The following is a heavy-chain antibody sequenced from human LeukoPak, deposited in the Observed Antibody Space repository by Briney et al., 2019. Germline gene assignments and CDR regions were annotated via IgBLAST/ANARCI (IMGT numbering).Heavy chain of an antibody. CDR3: ARRPLLVNTAPSNRDDYFDY. J-gene: IGHJ4*02. V-gene: IGHV4-39*01. Sequence: KASETLSLTCTVSGGSISSSSYYWGWIRQPPGKGLEWIGSIYYSGSTYYNPSLKSRVTISVDTSKNQFSLKLSSVTAADTAVYYRARRPLLVNTAPSNRDDYFDYWGQGTLVTVSS. D-gene: IGHD2-15*01. CDR2: IYYSGST. CDR1: GGSISSSSYY.